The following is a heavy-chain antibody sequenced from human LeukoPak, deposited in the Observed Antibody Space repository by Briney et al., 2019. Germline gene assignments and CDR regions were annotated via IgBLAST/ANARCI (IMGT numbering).Heavy chain of an antibody. CDR2: IYYSGST. D-gene: IGHD4-23*01. CDR1: GGPISSSSYY. V-gene: IGHV4-39*07. CDR3: ARAVTVVTPRGYFDY. Sequence: SETLSLTCTVSGGPISSSSYYWGWIRQPPGKGLEWIGSIYYSGSTYYNPSLKSRVTISVDTSKNQFSLKLSSVTAADTAVYYCARAVTVVTPRGYFDYWGQGTLVTVSP. J-gene: IGHJ4*02.